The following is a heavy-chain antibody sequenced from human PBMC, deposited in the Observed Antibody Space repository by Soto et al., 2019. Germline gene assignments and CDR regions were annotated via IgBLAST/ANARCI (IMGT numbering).Heavy chain of an antibody. J-gene: IGHJ4*02. CDR2: ISGSGDRT. D-gene: IGHD3-16*02. CDR3: AKASTYEYVWGSFRYYFDH. V-gene: IGHV3-23*01. Sequence: GGSLRLSCAASGFSFNIYAMSWVRQAPGKGLEWVSGISGSGDRTHYVDSVKGRFTISRDNVKNTLYLQMNSLRAEDTAVYYCAKASTYEYVWGSFRYYFDHWGQGALVTVSS. CDR1: GFSFNIYA.